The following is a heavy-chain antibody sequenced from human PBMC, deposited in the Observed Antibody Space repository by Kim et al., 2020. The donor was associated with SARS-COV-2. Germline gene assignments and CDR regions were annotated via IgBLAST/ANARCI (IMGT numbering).Heavy chain of an antibody. CDR2: IYYSGST. J-gene: IGHJ4*02. CDR3: ALSRYQLPSVI. D-gene: IGHD2-2*01. CDR1: GGSISSSSYY. Sequence: SETLSLTCTVSGGSISSSSYYWGWIRQPPGKGLEWIGSIYYSGSTYYNPSLKSRVTISVDTSKNQFSLKLSSVTAADTAVYYCALSRYQLPSVIWGQGTLVTVSS. V-gene: IGHV4-39*01.